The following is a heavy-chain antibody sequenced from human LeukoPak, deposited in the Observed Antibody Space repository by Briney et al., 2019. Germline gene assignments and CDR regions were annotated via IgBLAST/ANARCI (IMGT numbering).Heavy chain of an antibody. Sequence: PGGSLRLSCVASGVTFRSFEMNWVRQAPGKGLEWVSYISSSGSSKYYADSVRGRFTISRDNTKNSLSLQMNSLRAEDTAVYYCARLFYNGFDIWGQGTMVTVSS. V-gene: IGHV3-48*03. CDR3: ARLFYNGFDI. D-gene: IGHD1/OR15-1a*01. CDR1: GVTFRSFE. J-gene: IGHJ3*02. CDR2: ISSSGSSK.